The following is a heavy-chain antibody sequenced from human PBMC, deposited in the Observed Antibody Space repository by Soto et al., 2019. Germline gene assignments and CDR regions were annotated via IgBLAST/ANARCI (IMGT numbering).Heavy chain of an antibody. J-gene: IGHJ4*02. Sequence: QVQLVESEGGVVQPGRSLRLSCTASGFTFSNYGMHWVRQAPGKGLELVTVISYDGNVAYYADSVKGRFTSSRDNSKKTFYLQMNSLRTEDTAVYYCAKEGPITNWYFEYWCQGTLVTVSS. V-gene: IGHV3-30*18. D-gene: IGHD1-1*01. CDR1: GFTFSNYG. CDR3: AKEGPITNWYFEY. CDR2: ISYDGNVA.